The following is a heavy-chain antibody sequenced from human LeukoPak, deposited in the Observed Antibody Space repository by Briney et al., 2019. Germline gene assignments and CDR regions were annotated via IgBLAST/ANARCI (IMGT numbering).Heavy chain of an antibody. Sequence: ASVRVSCKVSGYSVTELSMQWVRQAPGKGLECLGGFDPEEAKMVYAQKFQGSVTTTEDTSTDTAYMELRGLTSEDTAVYYCATRSGDFWSGYVDWGQGTLVAVSS. CDR3: ATRSGDFWSGYVD. D-gene: IGHD3-3*01. V-gene: IGHV1-24*01. J-gene: IGHJ4*02. CDR2: FDPEEAKM. CDR1: GYSVTELS.